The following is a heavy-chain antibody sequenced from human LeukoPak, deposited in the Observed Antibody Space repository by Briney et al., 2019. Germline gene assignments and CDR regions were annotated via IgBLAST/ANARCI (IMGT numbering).Heavy chain of an antibody. V-gene: IGHV3-21*01. Sequence: GGSLRLSCADSGFSFRSDSMNWVRQAPGKGLEWGSPLSSSSSDTYYADSVRGRFTISRDTAKKSLYLQMNTARAENTAVYNCARGIAVAGTIDYWGQGNLVTVSS. CDR2: LSSSSSDT. J-gene: IGHJ4*02. CDR1: GFSFRSDS. CDR3: ARGIAVAGTIDY. D-gene: IGHD6-19*01.